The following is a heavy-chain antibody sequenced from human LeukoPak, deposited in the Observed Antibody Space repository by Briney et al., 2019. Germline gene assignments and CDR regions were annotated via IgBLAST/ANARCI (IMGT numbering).Heavy chain of an antibody. CDR2: IIPIFGTA. Sequence: GASVKVSCKASGGTFSSYAISWVRQAPGQGLEWMGGIIPIFGTANYAQKFQGRVTITTDESTSTAYMELSSLRSEDTAVYYCARGGPSKPSLYFDYWGQGTLVTVSS. CDR3: ARGGPSKPSLYFDY. J-gene: IGHJ4*02. CDR1: GGTFSSYA. D-gene: IGHD6-25*01. V-gene: IGHV1-69*05.